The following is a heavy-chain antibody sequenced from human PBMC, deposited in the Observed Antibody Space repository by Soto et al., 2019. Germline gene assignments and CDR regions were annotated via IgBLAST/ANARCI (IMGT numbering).Heavy chain of an antibody. Sequence: GGSLRLSCAASGFTFSSYAMSWVRQAPGKGLEWVSAISGSGGSTYYADSVKGRFTISRDNSKNTLYLQMNSLRAEDTAVYYCAKIELRYFDWLYSPDYWGQGTLVTVSS. CDR3: AKIELRYFDWLYSPDY. D-gene: IGHD3-9*01. V-gene: IGHV3-23*01. CDR2: ISGSGGST. J-gene: IGHJ4*02. CDR1: GFTFSSYA.